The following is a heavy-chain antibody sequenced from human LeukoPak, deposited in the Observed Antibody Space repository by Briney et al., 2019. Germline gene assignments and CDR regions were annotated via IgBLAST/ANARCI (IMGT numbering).Heavy chain of an antibody. CDR3: ARQPGYSSSWYAD. CDR1: GGSISSSSYY. J-gene: IGHJ4*02. V-gene: IGHV4-39*01. CDR2: IYYSGST. D-gene: IGHD6-13*01. Sequence: SETLSLTCTVSGGSISSSSYYWGWIRQPPGKGLEWIGSIYYSGSTYYNPSLKSRVTISVDTPKNQFSLKLSSVTAADTAVYYCARQPGYSSSWYADWGQGTLVTVSS.